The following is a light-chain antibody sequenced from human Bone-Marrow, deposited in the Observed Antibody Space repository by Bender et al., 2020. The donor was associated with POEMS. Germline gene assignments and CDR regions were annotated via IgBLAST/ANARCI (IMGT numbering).Light chain of an antibody. CDR3: QVWDSSIVV. CDR2: KDT. V-gene: IGLV3-25*03. Sequence: SYELTQPPSVSVSPGQTARITCSGDALPKEYASWYQQKPGQAPVLVIYKDTERPSGIPERFSGSSSGTTVTLTISGVQAEDEADYYCQVWDSSIVVFGGGTKLTVL. CDR1: ALPKEY. J-gene: IGLJ2*01.